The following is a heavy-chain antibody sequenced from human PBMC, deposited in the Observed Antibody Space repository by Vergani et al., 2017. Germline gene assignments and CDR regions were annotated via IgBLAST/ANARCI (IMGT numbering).Heavy chain of an antibody. CDR2: ISWNSGSI. Sequence: EVQLLESGGGLVQPGGSLRLSCAASGFTFDDYAMHWVRQAPGKGLEWVSGISWNSGSIGYADSVKGRFTISRDNAKNSLYLQMNSLRAEDTAVYYCAKDHDAGEKYYFDYWGQGTLVTVSS. V-gene: IGHV3-9*01. CDR3: AKDHDAGEKYYFDY. CDR1: GFTFDDYA. D-gene: IGHD3-16*01. J-gene: IGHJ4*02.